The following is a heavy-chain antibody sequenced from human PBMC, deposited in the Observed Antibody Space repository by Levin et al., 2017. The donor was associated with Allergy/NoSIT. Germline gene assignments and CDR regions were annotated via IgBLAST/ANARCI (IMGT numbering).Heavy chain of an antibody. CDR2: IYQSGAI. V-gene: IGHV4-30-2*01. CDR1: GGSINSGVYS. Sequence: SQTLSLTCSVSGGSINSGVYSWSWIRQPPGRGLEWIGYIYQSGAIYYNPSLRSRVTISVDRSKNQFSLKLSSVTAADTAVYYCATSYYDVLTTYYDAFDIWGQGTMVTVSS. J-gene: IGHJ3*02. D-gene: IGHD3-9*01. CDR3: ATSYYDVLTTYYDAFDI.